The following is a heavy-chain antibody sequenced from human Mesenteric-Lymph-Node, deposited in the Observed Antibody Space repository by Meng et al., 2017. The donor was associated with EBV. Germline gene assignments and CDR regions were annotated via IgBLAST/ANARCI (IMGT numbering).Heavy chain of an antibody. Sequence: QITLKESGPTLVKPTXTLTLSFTFSWFSLTTSGGGVGWIRQPPGKALEWLALIYWDDDKRYSPSLKSRLTITRDTSKNQVVLTMTNMDPVDTATYYCAHRRALGSGWYEDWFDPWGQGTLVTVSS. CDR3: AHRRALGSGWYEDWFDP. D-gene: IGHD6-19*01. J-gene: IGHJ5*02. CDR1: WFSLTTSGGG. V-gene: IGHV2-5*02. CDR2: IYWDDDK.